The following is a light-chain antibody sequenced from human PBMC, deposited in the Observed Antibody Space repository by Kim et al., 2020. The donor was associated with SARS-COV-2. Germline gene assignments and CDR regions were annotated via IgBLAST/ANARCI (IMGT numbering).Light chain of an antibody. Sequence: EIVFTQSPGTLSLSPGERATLSCRASQSVSSSYLAWYQQKPGQAPRLLIYGASSRSTGIPDRFSGSGSGTDFTLTISKLEPEDFAVYYCQQYGSSPTYTFGQGTQLEI. CDR2: GAS. V-gene: IGKV3-20*01. J-gene: IGKJ2*01. CDR1: QSVSSSY. CDR3: QQYGSSPTYT.